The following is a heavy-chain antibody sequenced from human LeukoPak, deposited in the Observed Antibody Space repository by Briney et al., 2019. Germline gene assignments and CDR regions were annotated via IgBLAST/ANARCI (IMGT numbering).Heavy chain of an antibody. V-gene: IGHV3-7*01. D-gene: IGHD5-24*01. CDR1: GFSFGSYW. CDR2: IKQEGSEK. Sequence: GGSLRLSCAASGFSFGSYWMSWVRQAPGRGLEWVANIKQEGSEKFYADSVKGRFTISRDNAKNSLYLQMNSLRAEDTGIYYCARENRDGYNPYNWFDPRGQGTLVTVSS. J-gene: IGHJ5*02. CDR3: ARENRDGYNPYNWFDP.